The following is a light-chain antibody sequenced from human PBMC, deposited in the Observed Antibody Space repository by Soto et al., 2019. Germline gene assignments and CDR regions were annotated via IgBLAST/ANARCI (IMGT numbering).Light chain of an antibody. CDR3: QQYNNWPPWT. CDR1: QSVTNG. Sequence: EIVMTQSPATLSVSPGERATLSCRTSQSVTNGLAWYQQRPGQAPRLLIYATSTRATGIPARFSGSGSGTEFTLTISSLQSEDFAVYYCQQYNNWPPWTFGQGTKVEIK. CDR2: ATS. V-gene: IGKV3-15*01. J-gene: IGKJ1*01.